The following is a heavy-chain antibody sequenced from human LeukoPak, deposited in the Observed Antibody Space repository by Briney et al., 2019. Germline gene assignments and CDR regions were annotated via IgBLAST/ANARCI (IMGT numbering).Heavy chain of an antibody. V-gene: IGHV3-23*01. CDR1: GFTFSSYA. CDR3: AKVPFGSLYYFDY. J-gene: IGHJ4*02. CDR2: ISGSGGST. Sequence: GGSLRLSCAASGFTFSSYAMSWVRQAPGKGLEWVSAISGSGGSTYYADSVKGRLTISRDNSKNTLYLQMSSLRAEDTAVYYCAKVPFGSLYYFDYWGQGTLVTVSS. D-gene: IGHD2/OR15-2a*01.